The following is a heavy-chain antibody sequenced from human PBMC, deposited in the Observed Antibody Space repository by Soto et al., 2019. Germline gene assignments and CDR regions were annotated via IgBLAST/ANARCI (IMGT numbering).Heavy chain of an antibody. D-gene: IGHD3-10*01. J-gene: IGHJ5*02. CDR2: IKSKTDGGTT. V-gene: IGHV3-15*01. CDR1: GFTFSNAW. Sequence: GGSLRLSCAACGFTFSNAWMSWVRQAPGKGLEWVGRIKSKTDGGTTDYAAPVKGRFTISRDDSKNTLYLQMNSLKTEDTAVYYCTTDSPTMVRGVIIMSWFDPWGQGTLVTVSS. CDR3: TTDSPTMVRGVIIMSWFDP.